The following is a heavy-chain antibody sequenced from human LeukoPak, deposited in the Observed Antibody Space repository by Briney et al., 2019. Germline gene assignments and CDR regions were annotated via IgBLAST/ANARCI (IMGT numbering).Heavy chain of an antibody. CDR3: ARGVGSAFDI. Sequence: ASVKVSCKASGGTFSSYAIRWVRQAPGQGLEWMGGIIPIFGTANYAQKFQGRVTITADESTSTAYMELRSLRSDDTAVYYCARGVGSAFDIWGQGTLVSVSS. CDR1: GGTFSSYA. D-gene: IGHD2-15*01. CDR2: IIPIFGTA. V-gene: IGHV1-69*13. J-gene: IGHJ3*02.